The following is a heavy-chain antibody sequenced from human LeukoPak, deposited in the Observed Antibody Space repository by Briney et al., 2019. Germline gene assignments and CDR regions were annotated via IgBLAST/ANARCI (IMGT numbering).Heavy chain of an antibody. J-gene: IGHJ6*02. V-gene: IGHV3-23*01. CDR1: GFXFSAYA. Sequence: GGSLGLSCEASGFXFSAYAMTWVRQAPGKGREWVSSIGSDNKPHYSESVKGRFAISRDNSKSMLFLQLNSLRAEDTALYYCARDLHYYAAMDVWGQGTTVTVSS. D-gene: IGHD3-10*01. CDR2: IGSDNKP. CDR3: ARDLHYYAAMDV.